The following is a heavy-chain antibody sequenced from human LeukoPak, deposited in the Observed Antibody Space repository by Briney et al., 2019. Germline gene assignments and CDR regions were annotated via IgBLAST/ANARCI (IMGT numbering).Heavy chain of an antibody. D-gene: IGHD3-16*02. V-gene: IGHV1-46*01. CDR3: ARALTGTESRNIPYYVWGSYPALGDY. J-gene: IGHJ4*02. Sequence: ASVKVSCKASGYTFTSYYMHWVRQAPGQGLEWMGIINPSGGSTSYAQKFQGRVTMTRDTSTSTVYMELSSLRSEDTAVYYCARALTGTESRNIPYYVWGSYPALGDYWGQGTLVTVSS. CDR1: GYTFTSYY. CDR2: INPSGGST.